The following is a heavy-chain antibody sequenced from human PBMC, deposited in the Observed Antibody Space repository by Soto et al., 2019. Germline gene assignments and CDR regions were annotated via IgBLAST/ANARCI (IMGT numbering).Heavy chain of an antibody. CDR3: AAIYCSGGSCYSVTVTTFDY. CDR1: GGTFSSYT. Sequence: QVQLVQSGAEVKKPGSSVKVSCKASGGTFSSYTISWVRQAPGQGLEWMGRIIPILGIANYAQKFQGRVTNTADKSTSTAYMELSSLRSEDTAVYYCAAIYCSGGSCYSVTVTTFDYWGQGTLVTVSS. V-gene: IGHV1-69*02. D-gene: IGHD2-15*01. CDR2: IIPILGIA. J-gene: IGHJ4*02.